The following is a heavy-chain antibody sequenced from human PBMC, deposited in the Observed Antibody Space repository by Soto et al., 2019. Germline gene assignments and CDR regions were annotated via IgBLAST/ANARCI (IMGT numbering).Heavy chain of an antibody. D-gene: IGHD6-25*01. CDR2: FIPIFPTP. CDR1: GGTFGNSA. CDR3: ARDKDRLHFGGNYFYGMDV. J-gene: IGHJ6*02. Sequence: QVQLVQSGAEVKKPGSSVTVSCKASGGTFGNSAISWVRQAPGQGLEWMGGFIPIFPTPDYVQKFQGRVTFTADESTSTAYMELTSLSSEGTAFYYCARDKDRLHFGGNYFYGMDVWGQGTTVTVSS. V-gene: IGHV1-69*12.